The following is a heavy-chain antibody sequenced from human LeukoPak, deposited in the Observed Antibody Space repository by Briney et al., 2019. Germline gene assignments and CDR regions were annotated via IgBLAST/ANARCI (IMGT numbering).Heavy chain of an antibody. CDR2: IYSGGST. D-gene: IGHD2/OR15-2a*01. V-gene: IGHV3-66*01. CDR1: GFIFSSHG. CDR3: ARVLRLLYAFDI. J-gene: IGHJ3*02. Sequence: GGTLRLSCAASGFIFSSHGMNWVRQAPGKGLEWVSVIYSGGSTYYADSVKGRFTISRDNSKNTLYLQMTSLRAEDTAVYYCARVLRLLYAFDIWGQGTMVTVSS.